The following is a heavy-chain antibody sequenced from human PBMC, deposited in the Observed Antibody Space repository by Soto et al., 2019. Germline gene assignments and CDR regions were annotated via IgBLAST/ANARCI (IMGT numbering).Heavy chain of an antibody. J-gene: IGHJ6*02. Sequence: GQSWKISCKGSGYSFTSCWIGRVRQIPGKGLEWMGIIYPGDSDTRYSPSFQGQVTISADKSISTAYLQWSCLQASDTAMYYCARSDDCSGGCCYQTDYDVLAFWGQGSPVPVSS. CDR1: GYSFTSCW. D-gene: IGHD2-15*01. V-gene: IGHV5-51*01. CDR3: ARSDDCSGGCCYQTDYDVLAF. CDR2: IYPGDSDT.